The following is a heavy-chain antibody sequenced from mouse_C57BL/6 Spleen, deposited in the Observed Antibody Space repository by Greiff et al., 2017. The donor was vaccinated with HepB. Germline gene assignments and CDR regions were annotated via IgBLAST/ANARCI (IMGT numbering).Heavy chain of an antibody. CDR3: AREGDYYGSSYGYFDV. J-gene: IGHJ1*03. V-gene: IGHV1-82*01. CDR2: IYPGDGDT. CDR1: GYAFSSSW. Sequence: QVQLQQSGPELVKPGASVKISCKASGYAFSSSWMNWVKQRPGKGLEWIGRIYPGDGDTNYNGKFKGKATLPADKSSSTAYMQLSSLTSEDSAVYFCAREGDYYGSSYGYFDVWGTGTTVTVSS. D-gene: IGHD1-1*01.